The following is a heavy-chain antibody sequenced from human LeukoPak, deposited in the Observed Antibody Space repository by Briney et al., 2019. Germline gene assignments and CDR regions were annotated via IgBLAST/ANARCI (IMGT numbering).Heavy chain of an antibody. CDR1: GGSFSGYY. CDR3: ASNPASGWYNY. D-gene: IGHD6-19*01. V-gene: IGHV4-34*01. Sequence: PSETLSLTCAVYGGSFSGYYWSWIRQPPGKGLEWIGEINHSGSTNYNPSLKSRVTISVDTSKNQFSLKLSSVTAADTAVYYCASNPASGWYNYWGQGTLVTVSS. J-gene: IGHJ4*02. CDR2: INHSGST.